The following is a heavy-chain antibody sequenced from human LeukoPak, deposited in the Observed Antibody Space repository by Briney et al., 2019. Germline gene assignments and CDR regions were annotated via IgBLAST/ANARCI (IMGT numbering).Heavy chain of an antibody. J-gene: IGHJ4*02. Sequence: GGSLRLSCAASGFAFSTYWMKWVRQAPGKGVEWVASIKDDGSANYYVDSVKGRFTISRDNAKNSLYLRMNSLRVEDTAVYYCARQKSGVAVAGPGDHWGQGTLVTVSS. CDR2: IKDDGSAN. V-gene: IGHV3-7*01. CDR3: ARQKSGVAVAGPGDH. CDR1: GFAFSTYW. D-gene: IGHD6-19*01.